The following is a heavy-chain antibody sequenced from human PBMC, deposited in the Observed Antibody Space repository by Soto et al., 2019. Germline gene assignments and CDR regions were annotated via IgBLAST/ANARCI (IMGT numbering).Heavy chain of an antibody. Sequence: GGSLRLSCAASGFTFSSYWMSWVRQAPGKGLEWVANIKQDGSEKYYVDSVKGRFTISRDNAKNSLYLQMNSLRAEDTAVYYCARDGTGTTRGYYYYGMDVWGQGTTVTVSS. CDR2: IKQDGSEK. CDR3: ARDGTGTTRGYYYYGMDV. CDR1: GFTFSSYW. J-gene: IGHJ6*02. V-gene: IGHV3-7*05. D-gene: IGHD1-1*01.